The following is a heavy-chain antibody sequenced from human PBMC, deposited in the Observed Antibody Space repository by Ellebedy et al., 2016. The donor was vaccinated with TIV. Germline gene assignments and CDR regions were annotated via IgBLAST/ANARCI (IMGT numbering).Heavy chain of an antibody. V-gene: IGHV3-21*01. J-gene: IGHJ2*01. CDR2: ISSSSSYI. Sequence: GESLKISCAASGFTFTSYSMNWVRQAPGKGLEWVSSISSSSSYIYYADSVKGRFTISRDNAKNSLYLQMTSLSAEDTAVYYCASILGKDWYFDLWGRGTLVTVSS. CDR3: ASILGKDWYFDL. D-gene: IGHD3-3*02. CDR1: GFTFTSYS.